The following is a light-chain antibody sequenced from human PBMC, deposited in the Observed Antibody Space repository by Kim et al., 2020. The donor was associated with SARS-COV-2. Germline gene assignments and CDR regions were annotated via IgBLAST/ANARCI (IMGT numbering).Light chain of an antibody. CDR2: SAS. CDR3: QQYATSPET. CDR1: QSVSSNF. Sequence: ENVLTQSPGTLSLSPGERATLSCRASQSVSSNFLAWYQQKAGQAPRLVIYSASSRAPGIPDRFSGSGSGTDFTLTISTLEPEDFAVYYCQQYATSPETFGQGTKVDIK. J-gene: IGKJ1*01. V-gene: IGKV3-20*01.